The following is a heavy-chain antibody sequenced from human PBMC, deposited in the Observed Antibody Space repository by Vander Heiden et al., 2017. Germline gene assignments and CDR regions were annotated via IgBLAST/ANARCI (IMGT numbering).Heavy chain of an antibody. D-gene: IGHD2-15*01. CDR1: GYTFLAYY. CDR3: AIVGYCSDGSCLDLSDY. J-gene: IGHJ4*02. V-gene: IGHV1-2*02. Sequence: QVHLVQSGAEVKKPGASVKVSCQASGYTFLAYYMPWGRQAPGQGLEWMGWINPRSGGTNYAQKFQGRVTMTRDTSISTAYMELNRLRSDDTAVYYCAIVGYCSDGSCLDLSDYWGQGTLVTVSS. CDR2: INPRSGGT.